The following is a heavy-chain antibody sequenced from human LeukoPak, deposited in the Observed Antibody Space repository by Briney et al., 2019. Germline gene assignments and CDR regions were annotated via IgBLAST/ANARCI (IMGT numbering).Heavy chain of an antibody. Sequence: ASVKVSCKASGYTFTGYYMHWVRQAPGQGLEWMGWINPNSGGTNYAQKFQGRVTMTRDTSISTAYMELSRLRSDDTAVYYCARGRFRIAAADFIDYWGQGTLVTVSS. D-gene: IGHD6-13*01. CDR1: GYTFTGYY. J-gene: IGHJ4*02. CDR3: ARGRFRIAAADFIDY. CDR2: INPNSGGT. V-gene: IGHV1-2*02.